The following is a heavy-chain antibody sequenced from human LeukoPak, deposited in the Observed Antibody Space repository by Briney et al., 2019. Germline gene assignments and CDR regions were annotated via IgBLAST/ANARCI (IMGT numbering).Heavy chain of an antibody. J-gene: IGHJ4*02. D-gene: IGHD6-25*01. V-gene: IGHV3-33*01. CDR1: GFTFSSYG. CDR2: IWYDGSNK. CDR3: ARKAADFDY. Sequence: GRSLRLSCAASGFTFSSYGMHWVRQAPGKGLEWVAVIWYDGSNKYYADSVKGRSTISRDNSKNTLYLQMNSLRAEDTAVYYCARKAADFDYWGQGTLVTVSS.